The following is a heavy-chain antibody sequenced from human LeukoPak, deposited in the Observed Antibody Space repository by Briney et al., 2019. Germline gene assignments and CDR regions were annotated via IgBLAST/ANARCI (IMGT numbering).Heavy chain of an antibody. D-gene: IGHD5-24*01. Sequence: PGGSLRLSCAASGFTFSSYSMIWVRQAPGKGLEWVSYISSSSSTIYYADSVKGRFTISRDNAKNSVYLQMNSLRAEDTAVYYCARVPTLDGSSSQLLDYWGQGTLVTVSS. J-gene: IGHJ4*02. CDR2: ISSSSSTI. CDR1: GFTFSSYS. CDR3: ARVPTLDGSSSQLLDY. V-gene: IGHV3-48*04.